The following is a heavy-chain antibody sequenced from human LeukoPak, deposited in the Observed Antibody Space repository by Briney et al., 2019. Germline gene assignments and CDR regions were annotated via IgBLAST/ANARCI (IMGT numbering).Heavy chain of an antibody. CDR3: TGGALDY. V-gene: IGHV3-7*04. CDR1: GFTFSDYW. CDR2: INQDGREQ. Sequence: GGSLRLPCAASGFTFSDYWMSWVRQAPGQGLEWVAKINQDGREQHFVDSVKGRFTISRDNAQNSLFLQMDSLRAEDTAVYYCTGGALDYWGQGALVSVSS. J-gene: IGHJ4*02.